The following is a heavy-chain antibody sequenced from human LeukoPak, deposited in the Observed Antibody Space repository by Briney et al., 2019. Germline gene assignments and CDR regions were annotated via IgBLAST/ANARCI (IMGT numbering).Heavy chain of an antibody. Sequence: ASVKVSCKASGYTFTGYYMHWVRQAPGQGLEWMGWINPNSGGTNYAQKFQGRVTMTRDTSTSTAYMELSRLRSDDTAVYYCAREGGYVVVVPAALDYWGQGTLVTVSS. CDR2: INPNSGGT. J-gene: IGHJ4*02. V-gene: IGHV1-2*02. CDR3: AREGGYVVVVPAALDY. CDR1: GYTFTGYY. D-gene: IGHD2-2*01.